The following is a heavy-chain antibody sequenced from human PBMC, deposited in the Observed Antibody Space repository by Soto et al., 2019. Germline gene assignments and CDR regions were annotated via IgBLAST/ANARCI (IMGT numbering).Heavy chain of an antibody. Sequence: EVQLLESGGGLVQPGGSLRLSCAASGFTFSSYAMGWVRLAPGKGLEWFSSIGGSGGTYYADSVKGRFTISRDNSKNMLYLHLNSLRAEDTAMYYCAKGQGWSYYYDSWGQGTLVTVSS. J-gene: IGHJ4*02. CDR2: IGGSGGT. D-gene: IGHD2-15*01. V-gene: IGHV3-23*01. CDR1: GFTFSSYA. CDR3: AKGQGWSYYYDS.